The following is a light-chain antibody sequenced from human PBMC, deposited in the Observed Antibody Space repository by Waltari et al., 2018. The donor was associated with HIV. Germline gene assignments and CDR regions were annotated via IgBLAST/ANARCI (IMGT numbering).Light chain of an antibody. V-gene: IGLV2-23*01. CDR1: SSDVGTYDL. CDR2: EGI. J-gene: IGLJ3*02. Sequence: QSALPPPSAVSGSPGQSITISSPGPSSDVGTYDLGSWYQQHPDKAPKLMIYEGIKLPSGVSNRCSGSKSGTTASLTISGLQAEDEAYYYCSSYAGFTTWVFGGGTKLTVL. CDR3: SSYAGFTTWV.